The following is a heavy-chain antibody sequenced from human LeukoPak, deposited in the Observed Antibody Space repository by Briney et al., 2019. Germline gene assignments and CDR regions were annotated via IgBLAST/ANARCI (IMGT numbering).Heavy chain of an antibody. D-gene: IGHD1-26*01. J-gene: IGHJ4*02. CDR1: GFTFSSYW. CDR3: VRGEAHDS. Sequence: GGSLRLSCVASGFTFSSYWIHWVRQAPGKGLVWVSCINNDGSSTNYADSVKGRFTISRDNAKNTVYLQMDSLRTEDTAVYYCVRGEAHDSWGQGTLITVSS. CDR2: INNDGSST. V-gene: IGHV3-74*01.